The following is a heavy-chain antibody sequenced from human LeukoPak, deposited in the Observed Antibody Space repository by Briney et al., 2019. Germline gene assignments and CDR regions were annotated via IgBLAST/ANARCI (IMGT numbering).Heavy chain of an antibody. CDR2: ISWDGGST. CDR1: GFTFKDYT. V-gene: IGHV3-43*01. CDR3: ARAPTIVGSTSRELGHWYFDL. D-gene: IGHD6-13*01. J-gene: IGHJ2*01. Sequence: GGSLRLSCAASGFTFKDYTMHWVRQAPGKGLEWVSLISWDGGSTYYADSVKGRFTISRDNAKNSLYLQMNSLRAEDTAVFYCARAPTIVGSTSRELGHWYFDLWGRGTLVTVSS.